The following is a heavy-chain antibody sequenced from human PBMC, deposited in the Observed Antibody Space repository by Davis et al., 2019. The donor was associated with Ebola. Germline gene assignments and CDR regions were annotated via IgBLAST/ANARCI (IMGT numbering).Heavy chain of an antibody. J-gene: IGHJ4*02. V-gene: IGHV3-73*01. D-gene: IGHD2-21*01. CDR2: IRSKANSYAT. CDR3: KGGATPMDY. Sequence: PGGSLRLSCAAPGFTFSGSAMHWVRQASGKGLEWVGRIRSKANSYATAYAASVKGRFTISRDDSKNTAYLQMNSLKTEDTAVYYCKGGATPMDYWGQGTLVTVSS. CDR1: GFTFSGSA.